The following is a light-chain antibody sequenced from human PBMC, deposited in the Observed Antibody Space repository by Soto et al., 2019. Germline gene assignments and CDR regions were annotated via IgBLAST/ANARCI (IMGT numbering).Light chain of an antibody. V-gene: IGKV3-20*01. CDR1: KSVSSDY. CDR3: QQHGSSPPYT. Sequence: EIVLTQSPGTLSLSPGERATLSCGASKSVSSDYLAWYQQKPGQAPRLLIYGASSRATGIPDRFSGSGSGTDFTLDISRLEPEDSAMYYCQQHGSSPPYTFGQGTKLEI. CDR2: GAS. J-gene: IGKJ2*01.